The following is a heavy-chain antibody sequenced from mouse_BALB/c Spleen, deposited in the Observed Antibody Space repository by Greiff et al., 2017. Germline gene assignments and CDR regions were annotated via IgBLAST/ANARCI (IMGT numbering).Heavy chain of an antibody. CDR1: GFNIKDTY. Sequence: EVHLVESGAELVKPGASVKLSCTASGFNIKDTYMHWVKQRPEQGLEWIGRIDPANGNTKYDPKFQGKATITADTSSNTAYLQLSSLTSEDTAVYYCARSTGTYYAMDYWGQGTSVTVSS. CDR2: IDPANGNT. V-gene: IGHV14-3*02. CDR3: ARSTGTYYAMDY. D-gene: IGHD4-1*01. J-gene: IGHJ4*01.